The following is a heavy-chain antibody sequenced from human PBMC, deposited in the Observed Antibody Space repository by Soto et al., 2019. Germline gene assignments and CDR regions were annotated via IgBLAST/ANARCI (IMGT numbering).Heavy chain of an antibody. D-gene: IGHD6-13*01. CDR2: INPSGGST. CDR1: GYTFTSYY. V-gene: IGHV1-46*01. Sequence: GASVKVFCKASGYTFTSYYMHWVRQAPGQGLEWMGIINPSGGSTSYAQKFQGRVTMTRDTSTSTVYMELSSLRSEDTAVYYCGIAAAGLDAFDIWGQGTMVTVSS. CDR3: GIAAAGLDAFDI. J-gene: IGHJ3*02.